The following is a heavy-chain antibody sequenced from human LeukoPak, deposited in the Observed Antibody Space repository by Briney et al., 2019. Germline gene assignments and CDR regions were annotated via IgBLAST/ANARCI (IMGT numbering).Heavy chain of an antibody. D-gene: IGHD3-10*01. CDR3: ARDLGATMVRGVIWFDP. CDR2: IYTSGST. J-gene: IGHJ5*02. CDR1: GDSISSGDYY. V-gene: IGHV4-61*02. Sequence: PSQTLSLTCTVSGDSISSGDYYWSWIRQPAGKGLEWIGRIYTSGSTNYNPSLKSRVTMSVDTSKNQFSLKLSSVTAADTAVYYCARDLGATMVRGVIWFDPWGQGTLVTVSS.